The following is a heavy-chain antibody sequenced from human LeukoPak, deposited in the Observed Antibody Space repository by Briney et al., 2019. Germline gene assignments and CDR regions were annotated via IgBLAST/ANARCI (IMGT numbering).Heavy chain of an antibody. CDR2: IKQDGSEK. D-gene: IGHD3-3*01. V-gene: IGHV3-7*05. Sequence: PGGSLRLSCAASGFSFSNYWMGWVRQAPGKGLEWVANIKQDGSEKYYVDSVKGRFTISRDNSKNTLYLQVNSLRPEDTAMYYCARWRPIDAFDVWGQGTMVTVSS. CDR1: GFSFSNYW. CDR3: ARWRPIDAFDV. J-gene: IGHJ3*01.